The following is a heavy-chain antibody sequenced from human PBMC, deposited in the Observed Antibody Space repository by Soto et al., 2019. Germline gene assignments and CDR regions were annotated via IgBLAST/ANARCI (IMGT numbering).Heavy chain of an antibody. CDR1: GFTFSSYS. CDR3: AREALGIVATIIGWSDP. D-gene: IGHD5-12*01. V-gene: IGHV3-48*02. J-gene: IGHJ5*02. Sequence: EVQLVESGGGLVQPGGSLRLSCAASGFTFSSYSMNWVRQAPGKGLEWVSYISSSSSTIYYADSVKGRFTISRDNAKNSLYLQMNSLRDEDTAVYYCAREALGIVATIIGWSDPWGQGTLVTVSS. CDR2: ISSSSSTI.